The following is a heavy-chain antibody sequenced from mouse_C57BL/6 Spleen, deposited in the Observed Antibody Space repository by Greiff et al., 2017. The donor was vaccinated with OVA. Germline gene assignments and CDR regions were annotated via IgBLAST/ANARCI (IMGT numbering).Heavy chain of an antibody. CDR2: IDPSDSYT. V-gene: IGHV1-50*01. Sequence: QVQLQQPGAELVKPGASVKLSCKASGYTFTSYWMQWVKQRPGQGLEWIGEIDPSDSYTTYNQKFKGKATLTVDTSSSTAYMQLSSLTSEDSAVYYCARSYYYGSNYAMDYWGQGTSVTVSS. J-gene: IGHJ4*01. D-gene: IGHD1-1*01. CDR1: GYTFTSYW. CDR3: ARSYYYGSNYAMDY.